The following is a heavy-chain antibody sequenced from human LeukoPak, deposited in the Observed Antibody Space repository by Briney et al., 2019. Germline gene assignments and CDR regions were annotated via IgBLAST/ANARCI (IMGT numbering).Heavy chain of an antibody. CDR3: ARVHISMTTVFDFDY. D-gene: IGHD4-11*01. Sequence: SLRLSCEASGFTFDDYAMHWVRQVPGKGLEWVSLISWNSRTIYYADSVKGRFTISRDNAKNSLYLQMNSLRAEDTAVYYCARVHISMTTVFDFDYWGQGTLVTVSS. V-gene: IGHV3-9*01. CDR1: GFTFDDYA. CDR2: ISWNSRTI. J-gene: IGHJ4*02.